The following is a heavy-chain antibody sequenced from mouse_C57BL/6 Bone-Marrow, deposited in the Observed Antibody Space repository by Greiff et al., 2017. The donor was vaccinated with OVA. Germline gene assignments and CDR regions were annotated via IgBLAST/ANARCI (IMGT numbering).Heavy chain of an antibody. J-gene: IGHJ2*01. Sequence: VQLQQSGAELVRPGSSVKLSCKASGYTFPSYWMDWVKQRPGQGLEWIGNIYPSDSETHYNQKFKDKATLTVDKSSSTAYMQLSSLTSEDSAVYYCARQLFFDYWGQGTTLTVSS. D-gene: IGHD4-1*02. CDR1: GYTFPSYW. CDR2: IYPSDSET. V-gene: IGHV1-61*01. CDR3: ARQLFFDY.